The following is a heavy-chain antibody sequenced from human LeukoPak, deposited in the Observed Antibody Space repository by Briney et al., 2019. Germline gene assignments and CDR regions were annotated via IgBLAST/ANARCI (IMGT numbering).Heavy chain of an antibody. CDR1: GGTFSSYA. V-gene: IGHV1-69*06. D-gene: IGHD3-22*01. CDR2: IIPIFGTA. CDR3: AKRGYYYDSSGYYYFDY. J-gene: IGHJ4*02. Sequence: GASVKVSCKASGGTFSSYAISWVRQAPGQGLEWMGGIIPIFGTANYAQKFQGRVTITADKSTSTAYMELSSLRSEDTAVYYCAKRGYYYDSSGYYYFDYWGQGTLVTVSS.